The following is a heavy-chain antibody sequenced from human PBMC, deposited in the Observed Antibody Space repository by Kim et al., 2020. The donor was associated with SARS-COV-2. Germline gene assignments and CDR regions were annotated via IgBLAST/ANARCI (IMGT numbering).Heavy chain of an antibody. CDR1: GGSMNRDDTC. V-gene: IGHV4-30-4*01. D-gene: IGHD3-9*01. J-gene: IGHJ5*02. CDR3: ARTHENYDSWYDP. CDR2: TYYSGVT. Sequence: SETLSLTCNVSGGSMNRDDTCWSWIRQSPGKGLEWIGYTYYSGVTLYNPSLKSRLTISVDKSNNQFALTLSTVTAADTAVYYSARTHENYDSWYDPWGPGTRVTVSS.